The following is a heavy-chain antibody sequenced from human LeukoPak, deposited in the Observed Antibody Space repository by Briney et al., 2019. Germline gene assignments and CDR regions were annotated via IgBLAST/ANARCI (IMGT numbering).Heavy chain of an antibody. D-gene: IGHD2-2*01. CDR3: AKIEGKYQLANVPDH. J-gene: IGHJ4*02. CDR1: GFTFSTYG. V-gene: IGHV3-30*02. Sequence: GGSLRLSCAASGFTFSTYGMHWVRQAPGKGLEWVAFIRYDGNNKYYADFVKGRFTISRDNSKNTLYLHMNSLRTEDTAAYYCAKIEGKYQLANVPDHWGQGTLVTVSS. CDR2: IRYDGNNK.